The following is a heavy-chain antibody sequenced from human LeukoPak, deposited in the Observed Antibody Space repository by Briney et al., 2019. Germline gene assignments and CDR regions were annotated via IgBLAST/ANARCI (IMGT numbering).Heavy chain of an antibody. J-gene: IGHJ6*04. Sequence: PGRSLRLSCAASGFTFDDYAMHWVRQAPGKGLEWVSGISWNSGSIGYADSVKGRFTISRDNAKNSVHLQMNSLRAEDTAVYYCATRLCTIAACRASSYKSLDVWGKGTTVTVSS. CDR3: ATRLCTIAACRASSYKSLDV. CDR2: ISWNSGSI. D-gene: IGHD2-8*01. CDR1: GFTFDDYA. V-gene: IGHV3-9*01.